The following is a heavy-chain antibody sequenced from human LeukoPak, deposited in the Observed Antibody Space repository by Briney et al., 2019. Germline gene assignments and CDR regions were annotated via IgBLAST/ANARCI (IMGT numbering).Heavy chain of an antibody. D-gene: IGHD4-17*01. Sequence: SETLSLTCAVYGGSFSGYYWSWIRQPPGKGLEWIGEINHSGSTNYNPSLKSRVTISVDTSKNQFSLKLSSVTAADTAVYYCARGEYGDYAGGYYYYMDVWGKGTTVTVSS. CDR3: ARGEYGDYAGGYYYYMDV. CDR1: GGSFSGYY. V-gene: IGHV4-34*01. J-gene: IGHJ6*03. CDR2: INHSGST.